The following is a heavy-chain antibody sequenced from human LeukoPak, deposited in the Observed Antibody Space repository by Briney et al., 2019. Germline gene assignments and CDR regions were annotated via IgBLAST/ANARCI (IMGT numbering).Heavy chain of an antibody. CDR1: GGSVSSYY. D-gene: IGHD5-18*01. CDR2: IYTSGST. CDR3: ARGHYSYGYFDY. J-gene: IGHJ4*02. Sequence: SETLSLTCTVSGGSVSSYYWSWIRQPAGKGLEWIGRIYTSGSTNYNPSLKSRVTMSVDTSKNQFSLKLSSVTAADTAVYYCARGHYSYGYFDYWGQGTLVTVSS. V-gene: IGHV4-4*07.